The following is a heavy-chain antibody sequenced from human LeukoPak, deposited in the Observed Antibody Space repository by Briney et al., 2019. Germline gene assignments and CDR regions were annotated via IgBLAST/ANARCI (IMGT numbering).Heavy chain of an antibody. CDR2: IYYSGST. CDR3: ARELLGNWFDP. Sequence: SETLSLTCTVSGGSISTYYWSWIRQPPGKGLEWIGYIYYSGSTNYNPSLKSRVTISVDTSKNQFSLKLSSVTAADTAVYYCARELLGNWFDPWGQGTLVTVSS. J-gene: IGHJ5*02. CDR1: GGSISTYY. D-gene: IGHD2-15*01. V-gene: IGHV4-59*01.